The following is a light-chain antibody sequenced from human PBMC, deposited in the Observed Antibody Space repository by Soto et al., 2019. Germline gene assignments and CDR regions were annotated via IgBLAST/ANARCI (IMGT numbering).Light chain of an antibody. CDR3: QQYGTYPRT. V-gene: IGKV3-20*01. CDR2: GAS. J-gene: IGKJ1*01. CDR1: QSGRTSY. Sequence: EIVLTQSPGTLSLSPGERATLSCRASQSGRTSYLAWYQKKLGQAPRLLIYGASNRATGIPDRFSGSGSGTDFTVTISRLESEDIAVYDCQQYGTYPRTFGEGTKVEIK.